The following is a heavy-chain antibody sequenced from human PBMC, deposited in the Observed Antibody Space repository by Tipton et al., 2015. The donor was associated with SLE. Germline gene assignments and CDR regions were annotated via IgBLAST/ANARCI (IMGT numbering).Heavy chain of an antibody. V-gene: IGHV4-61*02. Sequence: LRLSCTVSGGSISSGSYYWSWIRQPAGKGLEWIGRIYTSGSTNYNPSLKSRVTISVDTSKNQFSLKLSSVTAADTAVYYCARRPAGTEWYFDLWGRGTLVTVSS. D-gene: IGHD6-13*01. J-gene: IGHJ2*01. CDR3: ARRPAGTEWYFDL. CDR2: IYTSGST. CDR1: GGSISSGSYY.